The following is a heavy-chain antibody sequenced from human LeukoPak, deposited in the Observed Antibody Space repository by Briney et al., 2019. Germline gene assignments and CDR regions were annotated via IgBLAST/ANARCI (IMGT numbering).Heavy chain of an antibody. Sequence: ASVKVSCKVSGYTLTELSMHWVRQAPGKGLEWMGGFDPEDGETIYAQKFQGRVTMTEDTSTDTAYVELSSLRSEDTAVYYCATDQSGNLTPDAFDIWGQGTMVTVSS. CDR2: FDPEDGET. D-gene: IGHD1-26*01. J-gene: IGHJ3*02. CDR3: ATDQSGNLTPDAFDI. V-gene: IGHV1-24*01. CDR1: GYTLTELS.